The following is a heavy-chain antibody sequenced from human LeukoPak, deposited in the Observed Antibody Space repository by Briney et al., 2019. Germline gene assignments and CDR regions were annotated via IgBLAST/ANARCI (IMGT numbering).Heavy chain of an antibody. J-gene: IGHJ4*02. CDR2: IKSKSDGGTI. CDR3: TTDLDY. V-gene: IGHV3-15*01. Sequence: GGSLRLSCAGSGFIFRDVWMSWVRQAPGKGLEWVDRIKSKSDGGTIDYAAPVKGRVTMSRDDSKKTFSLEMNNLKTEDTGVYYCTTDLDYWGQGTLVTVSS. CDR1: GFIFRDVW.